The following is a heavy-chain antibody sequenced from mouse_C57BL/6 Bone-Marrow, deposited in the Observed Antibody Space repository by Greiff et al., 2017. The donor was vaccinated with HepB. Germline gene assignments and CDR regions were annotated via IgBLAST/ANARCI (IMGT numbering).Heavy chain of an antibody. CDR3: ARRGSYNWYFDV. CDR1: GYSITSGYD. J-gene: IGHJ1*03. D-gene: IGHD1-1*02. CDR2: ISYSGST. Sequence: EVQLQESGPGMVKPSQSLSLTCTVTGYSITSGYDWHWIRHFPGNKLEWMGYISYSGSTNYNPSLKSRISITHDTSKNHFFLKLNSVTTEDTATYYCARRGSYNWYFDVWGTGTTVTVSS. V-gene: IGHV3-1*01.